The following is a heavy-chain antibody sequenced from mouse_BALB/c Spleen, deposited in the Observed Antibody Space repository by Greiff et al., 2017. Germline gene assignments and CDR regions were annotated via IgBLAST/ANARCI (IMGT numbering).Heavy chain of an antibody. CDR2: ISSGGSYT. Sequence: EVKLVESGGDLVKPGGSLKLSCAASGFTFSSYGMSWVRQTPDKRLEWVATISSGGSYTYYPDSVKGRFTISRDTAKNTLYLQMSSLKSEDTAMYYCARHEGYDPYYFDYWGQGTTLTVSS. CDR1: GFTFSSYG. D-gene: IGHD2-14*01. CDR3: ARHEGYDPYYFDY. V-gene: IGHV5-6*01. J-gene: IGHJ2*01.